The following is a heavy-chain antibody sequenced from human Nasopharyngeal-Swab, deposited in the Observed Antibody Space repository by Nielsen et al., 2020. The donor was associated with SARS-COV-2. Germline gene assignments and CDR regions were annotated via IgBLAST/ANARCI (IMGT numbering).Heavy chain of an antibody. V-gene: IGHV4-39*01. D-gene: IGHD3-10*01. J-gene: IGHJ4*02. CDR1: GGSIRSSSYY. Sequence: SETLSVTCTVSGGSIRSSSYYWGWIRQPPGKGLEWMGSIYYSGSTYYNPSLKRRVTISVDTSKNQFSLKLSSVTAADTAVYYCARISWVWFGEFQYYFDYWGQGTLVTVSS. CDR3: ARISWVWFGEFQYYFDY. CDR2: IYYSGST.